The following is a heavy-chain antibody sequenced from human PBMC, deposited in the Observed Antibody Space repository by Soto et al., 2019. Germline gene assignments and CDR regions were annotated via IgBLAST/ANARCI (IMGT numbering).Heavy chain of an antibody. D-gene: IGHD4-4*01. CDR3: ARGAYNDYSRWFDP. J-gene: IGHJ5*02. Sequence: ASVKVSCKATGYSFTRHDINWLRQAAGQGLEWMGWMNPNRGNAVYAQKFQGRVTMTRNTSITTAYIEVTSLKSEDTAVYFCARGAYNDYSRWFDPWGQGTRVTVSS. V-gene: IGHV1-8*01. CDR1: GYSFTRHD. CDR2: MNPNRGNA.